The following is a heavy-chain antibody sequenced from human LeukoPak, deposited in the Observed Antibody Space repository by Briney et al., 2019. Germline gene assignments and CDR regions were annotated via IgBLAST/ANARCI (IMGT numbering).Heavy chain of an antibody. D-gene: IGHD3-22*01. Sequence: GGSLRLSCIASGLTFSDYAVAWIRQAPGKGLECISSISGSGRTINYADSVKGRFTISRDNAKNSLYLQMSSLRADDTAVYYCARDRLLYYYDSGPTGHFQHWGQGTLVTV. V-gene: IGHV3-11*04. CDR1: GLTFSDYA. CDR2: ISGSGRTI. CDR3: ARDRLLYYYDSGPTGHFQH. J-gene: IGHJ1*01.